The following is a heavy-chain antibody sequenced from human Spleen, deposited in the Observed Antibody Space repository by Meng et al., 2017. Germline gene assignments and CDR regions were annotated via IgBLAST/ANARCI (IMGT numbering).Heavy chain of an antibody. CDR1: GYTFTSYG. CDR2: ISAYNGNT. Sequence: ASVKVSCKASGYTFTSYGISWVRQAPGQGLEWMGWISAYNGNTNYAQKLQGRVTMTTDTSTSTAYMELRSLRSDDTAVYYCATNGPFTFGGVIVTPYYYYGMDVWGQGTTVTVSS. V-gene: IGHV1-18*01. J-gene: IGHJ6*02. CDR3: ATNGPFTFGGVIVTPYYYYGMDV. D-gene: IGHD3-16*02.